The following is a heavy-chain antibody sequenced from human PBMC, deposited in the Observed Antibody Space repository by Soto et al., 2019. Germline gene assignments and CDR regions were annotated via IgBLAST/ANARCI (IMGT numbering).Heavy chain of an antibody. CDR2: LFYDGYT. J-gene: IGHJ4*02. CDR3: ARLQAAVPHY. CDR1: GDSISGSPYF. D-gene: IGHD6-13*01. Sequence: QVQLQESGPGLVMPSETLSLTCTVSGDSISGSPYFWGWIRQPPGKSLEWTGSLFYDGYTLYTPPRKSRVTISVDTSKNQFSLKLTSVAAADTAIYFCARLQAAVPHYWGQGILVTVS. V-gene: IGHV4-39*01.